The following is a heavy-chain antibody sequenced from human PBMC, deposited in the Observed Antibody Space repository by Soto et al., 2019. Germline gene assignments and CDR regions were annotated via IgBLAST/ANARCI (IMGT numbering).Heavy chain of an antibody. CDR2: IIPIFGTA. CDR1: GGTFSSYA. CDR3: ANLEYSSSSLGY. D-gene: IGHD6-6*01. V-gene: IGHV1-69*06. Sequence: ASVKVSCKDSGGTFSSYAISWVRQAPGQGLEWMGGIIPIFGTANYAQKFQGRVTITADKSTSTAYMELSSLRSEDTAVYYCANLEYSSSSLGYWGQGTLVTVSS. J-gene: IGHJ4*02.